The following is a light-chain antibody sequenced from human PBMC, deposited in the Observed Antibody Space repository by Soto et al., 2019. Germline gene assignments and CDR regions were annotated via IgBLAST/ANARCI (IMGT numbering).Light chain of an antibody. J-gene: IGLJ2*01. CDR2: DVT. CDR3: SSYAGSSNVV. CDR1: SSDVGDYNS. V-gene: IGLV2-8*01. Sequence: QSVLTQPPSASGSSGQSVTISCTGTSSDVGDYNSVSWYQQHPGKAPKLMIYDVTKRPSGVPDRFSGSKSGNTASLTVSGLQAENEADYYSSSYAGSSNVVFGGGTKLTVL.